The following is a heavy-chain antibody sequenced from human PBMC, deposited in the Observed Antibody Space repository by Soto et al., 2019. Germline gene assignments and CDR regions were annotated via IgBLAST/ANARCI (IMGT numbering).Heavy chain of an antibody. CDR1: GFTFSNYA. J-gene: IGHJ4*02. CDR3: AKNNLFGSGTTDY. CDR2: ISGGGGST. D-gene: IGHD3-10*01. V-gene: IGHV3-23*01. Sequence: EVQVLDSGGDLVQSGGSLRRSCAASGFTFSNYAMSWVRQAPGMGLEWVSSISGGGGSTYYADSVKGRFTISRDNSKNTLCLQMNSLRAEDTAVYYCAKNNLFGSGTTDYWGQGTLVTVSS.